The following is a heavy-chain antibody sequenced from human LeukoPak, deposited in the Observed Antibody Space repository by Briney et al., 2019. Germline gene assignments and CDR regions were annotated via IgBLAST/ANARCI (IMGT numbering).Heavy chain of an antibody. CDR2: IYYSGST. Sequence: SETLSLTCTVSGGSISSYYWSWIRQPPGKGLGWIGYIYYSGSTNYNPSLKSRVTISVDTSKNQFSLKLSSVTAADTAVYYCARGDSSSWYTAFDIWGQGTMVTVSS. J-gene: IGHJ3*02. D-gene: IGHD6-13*01. CDR3: ARGDSSSWYTAFDI. V-gene: IGHV4-59*01. CDR1: GGSISSYY.